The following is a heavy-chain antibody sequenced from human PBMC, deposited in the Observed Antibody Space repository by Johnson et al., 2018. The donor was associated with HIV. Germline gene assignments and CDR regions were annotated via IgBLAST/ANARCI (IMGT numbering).Heavy chain of an antibody. V-gene: IGHV3-66*02. J-gene: IGHJ3*02. Sequence: VQLVESGGGLLRPGGSLRLSCAASGFTVSSNYMSWVRQAPGKGLEWVSVIYSAGSTYYAYSVNGRFTISRDNSKNPLYLQMDSLRPEDTAVYYCAKIWGDIAATGDAFDIWGQGTMVTVSS. CDR3: AKIWGDIAATGDAFDI. D-gene: IGHD5-12*01. CDR1: GFTVSSNY. CDR2: IYSAGST.